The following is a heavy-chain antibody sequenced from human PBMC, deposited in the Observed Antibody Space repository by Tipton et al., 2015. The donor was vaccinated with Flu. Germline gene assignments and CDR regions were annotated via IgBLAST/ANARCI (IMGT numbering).Heavy chain of an antibody. D-gene: IGHD6-13*01. CDR3: ARHVGYSSSWHQWGYYYYYGMDV. CDR1: GGSISSSSYY. V-gene: IGHV4-39*01. Sequence: TLSLTCTVSGGSISSSSYYWGWIRQPPGKGLEWIGSIYYSGSTYYNPSLKSRVTISVDTSKNQFSLKLSSVTAADTAVYYCARHVGYSSSWHQWGYYYYYGMDVWGQGTTVTVSS. J-gene: IGHJ6*02. CDR2: IYYSGST.